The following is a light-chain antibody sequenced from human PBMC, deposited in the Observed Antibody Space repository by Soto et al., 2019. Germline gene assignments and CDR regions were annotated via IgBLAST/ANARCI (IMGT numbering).Light chain of an antibody. CDR1: QSVSRN. V-gene: IGKV3-15*01. CDR2: GAS. Sequence: EIVMTQSPATLSVSPGERATLSCRTSQSVSRNLALYQHKPGQAPRLLIYGASTRATGIPARFSGSGSGTEFTLTISSLQSEDFAVYYCQQYNNWRTFGQGTKVEIK. CDR3: QQYNNWRT. J-gene: IGKJ1*01.